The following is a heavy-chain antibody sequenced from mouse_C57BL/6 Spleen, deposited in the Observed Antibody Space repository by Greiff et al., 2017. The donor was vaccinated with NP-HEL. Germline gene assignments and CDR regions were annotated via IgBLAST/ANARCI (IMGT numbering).Heavy chain of an antibody. CDR1: GFTFSDYG. Sequence: VQLKESGGGLVKPGGSLKLYCAASGFTFSDYGMHWVRQAPEKGLEWVAYISSGSSTIYYADTVKGRFTISRDNAKNTLFLQMTSLRSEDTAMYYCASDGSSFNWYFDVWGTGTTVTVSS. CDR3: ASDGSSFNWYFDV. CDR2: ISSGSSTI. D-gene: IGHD1-1*01. J-gene: IGHJ1*03. V-gene: IGHV5-17*01.